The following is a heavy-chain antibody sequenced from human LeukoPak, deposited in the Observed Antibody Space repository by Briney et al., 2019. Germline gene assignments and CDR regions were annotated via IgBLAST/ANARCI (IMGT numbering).Heavy chain of an antibody. Sequence: GESLKISCGASGYSFTSDWVGWVRQMPGKGLEWLGIIYPDDFDTRYSPSFQGQVTISADRSISTAYLQWSSLKASGTAMYYCARGGTATSSFNEWGQGTLVTVSS. CDR1: GYSFTSDW. D-gene: IGHD2-2*01. CDR3: ARGGTATSSFNE. V-gene: IGHV5-51*01. CDR2: IYPDDFDT. J-gene: IGHJ4*02.